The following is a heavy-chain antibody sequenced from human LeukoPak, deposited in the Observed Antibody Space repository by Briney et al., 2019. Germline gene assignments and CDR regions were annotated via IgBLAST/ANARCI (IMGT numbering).Heavy chain of an antibody. CDR3: ARQVALPSNYYFDY. V-gene: IGHV4-39*01. J-gene: IGHJ4*02. CDR1: GGSISSSSYY. CDR2: IYYSGST. D-gene: IGHD1-1*01. Sequence: SETLSLTCTVSGGSISSSSYYWGWIRQPPGKGLEWIGSIYYSGSTYYNPSLKSRVTISVDTSKNQFSLKLSSVTAADTAVYYCARQVALPSNYYFDYWGQGTLVTVSS.